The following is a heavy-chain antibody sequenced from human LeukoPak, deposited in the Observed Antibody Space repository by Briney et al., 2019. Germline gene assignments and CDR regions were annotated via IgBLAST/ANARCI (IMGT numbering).Heavy chain of an antibody. CDR3: ARVPHLYYGSGSYQLDY. CDR1: GFTFSSYG. Sequence: PGGSLRLSCAASGFTFSSYGMHWVRQAPGKGLEWVAVISYDGSNKYYADSVKGRFTISRDNSKNTLYLQMNSLRADDTAVYYCARVPHLYYGSGSYQLDYWGQGTLVTVSS. V-gene: IGHV3-30*03. J-gene: IGHJ4*02. CDR2: ISYDGSNK. D-gene: IGHD3-10*01.